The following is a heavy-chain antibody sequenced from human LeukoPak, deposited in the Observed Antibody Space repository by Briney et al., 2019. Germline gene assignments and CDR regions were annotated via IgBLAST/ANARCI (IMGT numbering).Heavy chain of an antibody. CDR2: INPNSGGT. CDR1: GYTFTGYY. D-gene: IGHD6-13*01. J-gene: IGHJ4*02. CDR3: ARTVNKYDSRLLFN. Sequence: RASVKVSCKASGYTFTGYYMHWVRQAPGQGLEWMGWINPNSGGTNYAQKFQGRVTMTRDTSISTAYMELNRLQSDDTAIYYCARTVNKYDSRLLFNWGQGTQIIVSS. V-gene: IGHV1-2*02.